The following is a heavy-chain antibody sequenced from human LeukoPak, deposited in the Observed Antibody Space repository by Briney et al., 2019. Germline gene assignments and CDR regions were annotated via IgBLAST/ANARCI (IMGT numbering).Heavy chain of an antibody. J-gene: IGHJ4*02. V-gene: IGHV3-23*01. Sequence: PGGSLRLSCAASGFTFSTYAMSWVRQAPGKGLDWVSAISGSGTTTYSANSVKGRFTISRDNSKNTLHLQMNSLRVEDTAVYYCARVGSTMVRLPDYWGQGTLVTVSS. CDR3: ARVGSTMVRLPDY. CDR2: ISGSGTTT. CDR1: GFTFSTYA. D-gene: IGHD3-10*01.